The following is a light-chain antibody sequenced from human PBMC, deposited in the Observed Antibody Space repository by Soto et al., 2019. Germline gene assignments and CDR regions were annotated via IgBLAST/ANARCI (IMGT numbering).Light chain of an antibody. J-gene: IGLJ2*01. CDR3: VSYTRSTTLL. Sequence: SVLTQLAYLPVSPVQSIPISCAGNGSDVADYKYVSWYQQHPGKAPKLMIYEDSDRPSGVSNRFSGSKSGNTASLTISGLQPEDEADYCCVSYTRSTTLLFGGGTKVTVL. V-gene: IGLV2-14*01. CDR2: EDS. CDR1: GSDVADYKY.